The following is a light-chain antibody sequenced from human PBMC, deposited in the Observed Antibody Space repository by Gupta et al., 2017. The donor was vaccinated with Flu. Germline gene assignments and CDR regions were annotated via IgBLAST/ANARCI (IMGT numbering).Light chain of an antibody. J-gene: IGLJ1*01. Sequence: VSXXPXXSVXIXXTXTSRDIGNYNRVSWYQQPPGTAPKLMIYEVSNRPSGVPDRFSGSKSGNTASLTISGLQAEDEADYYCSSYTSSYTYVFGTGTKLTVL. V-gene: IGLV2-18*02. CDR2: EVS. CDR3: SSYTSSYTYV. CDR1: SRDIGNYNR.